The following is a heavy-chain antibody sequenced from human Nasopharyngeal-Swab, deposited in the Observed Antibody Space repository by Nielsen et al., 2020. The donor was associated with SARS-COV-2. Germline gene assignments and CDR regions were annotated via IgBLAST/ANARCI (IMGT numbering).Heavy chain of an antibody. V-gene: IGHV4-30-4*01. J-gene: IGHJ4*02. D-gene: IGHD3-22*01. CDR3: ARAYRGITMIVGVFEYFDY. Sequence: WIRQPPGKGLEWIGYIYYSGSTHYNPSLKSRVTISVDTSKNQFSLKLSSVTAADTAVYYCARAYRGITMIVGVFEYFDYWGQGTLVTVSS. CDR2: IYYSGST.